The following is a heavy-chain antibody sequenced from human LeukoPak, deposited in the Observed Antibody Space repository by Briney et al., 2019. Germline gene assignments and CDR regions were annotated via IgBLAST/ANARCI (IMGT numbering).Heavy chain of an antibody. CDR2: INPKSGGT. CDR1: GYIFTDYY. D-gene: IGHD1-26*01. V-gene: IGHV1-2*02. J-gene: IGHJ4*02. CDR3: ARASGSYPNPVDY. Sequence: GASVKVSCKASGYIFTDYYLHWVRQAPGRGLEWMAWINPKSGGTKYAQKFQGRVTMTRDTSISTAYMELSRLRSDDTAVYYCARASGSYPNPVDYWGQGTLVTVSS.